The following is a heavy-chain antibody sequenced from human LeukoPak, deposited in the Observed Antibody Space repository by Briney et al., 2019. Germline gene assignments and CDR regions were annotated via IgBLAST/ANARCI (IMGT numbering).Heavy chain of an antibody. D-gene: IGHD1-26*01. J-gene: IGHJ4*02. Sequence: GASVKVSCKASGYTFTSYYMHWVRQAPGQGLEWMGIINPSGGSTSYAQKFQGRVTMTRDTSTSTVYMELSSLRSEDTAVYYCARENSRGGSGSYYDYWGQGTLVTVSS. CDR2: INPSGGST. CDR3: ARENSRGGSGSYYDY. CDR1: GYTFTSYY. V-gene: IGHV1-46*01.